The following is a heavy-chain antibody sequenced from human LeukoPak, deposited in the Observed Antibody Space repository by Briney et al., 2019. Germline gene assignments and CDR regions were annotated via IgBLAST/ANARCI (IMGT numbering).Heavy chain of an antibody. V-gene: IGHV3-7*01. CDR3: ARIPRGSGWSFLDF. J-gene: IGHJ4*02. Sequence: PGGSLRLSCAATGFSFSSYWMSWVRQAPGKGLEWVANIQSDGSEQQYVDSVKGRLTISRDNAKNSLYLQMNSLRAEDTAVYYCARIPRGSGWSFLDFWGQGTLVTVTS. D-gene: IGHD6-19*01. CDR2: IQSDGSEQ. CDR1: GFSFSSYW.